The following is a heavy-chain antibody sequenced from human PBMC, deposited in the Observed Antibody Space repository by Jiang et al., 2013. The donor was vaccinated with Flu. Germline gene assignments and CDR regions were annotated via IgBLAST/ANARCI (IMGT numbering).Heavy chain of an antibody. D-gene: IGHD2/OR15-2a*01. V-gene: IGHV1-2*02. CDR3: ARQIYYFQEETLQY. Sequence: SGAEVKKPGASVKVSCKASGYTFTGYFIHWVRQAPGQGLEWMGWINPNSGGTKYGQKFQGRVTMTRDTTISTLYMELSRLTSDDTAVYYCARQIYYFQEETLQYWGQGTLVTVTS. CDR1: GYTFTGYF. J-gene: IGHJ1*01. CDR2: INPNSGGT.